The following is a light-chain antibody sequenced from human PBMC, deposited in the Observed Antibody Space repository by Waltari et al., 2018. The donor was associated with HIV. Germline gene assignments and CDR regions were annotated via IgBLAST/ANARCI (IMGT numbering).Light chain of an antibody. CDR2: RSN. Sequence: QSVLTQPASAPGTPGPRFTFPCSGSSSNIGTNYVYWYQQLPGTAPKVLIYRSNHRPSGVPDRFSGSKSGTSASLAISGLRSEDEADYYCAAWDDSLSGPVFGGGTKVTVL. V-gene: IGLV1-47*01. CDR3: AAWDDSLSGPV. CDR1: SSNIGTNY. J-gene: IGLJ3*02.